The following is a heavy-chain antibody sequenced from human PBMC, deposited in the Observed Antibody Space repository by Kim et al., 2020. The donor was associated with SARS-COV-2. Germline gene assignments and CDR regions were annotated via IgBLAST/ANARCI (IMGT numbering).Heavy chain of an antibody. J-gene: IGHJ4*02. V-gene: IGHV3-30*02. CDR3: AKSWELTNIDY. CDR2: K. Sequence: KSCADSVKGRFTISRDKSKTTLYLQMNSLRAEDTAVYYCAKSWELTNIDYWGQGTLVTVSS. D-gene: IGHD1-26*01.